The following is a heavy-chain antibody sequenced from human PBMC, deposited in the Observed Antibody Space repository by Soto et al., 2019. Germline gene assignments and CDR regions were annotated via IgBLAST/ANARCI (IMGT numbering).Heavy chain of an antibody. D-gene: IGHD5-18*01. Sequence: QVLMAQSGAEVKKPGSSVKVSCRAGRGSFSASGFSWVRQAPGQGLEWVGGFIPIFGTANYAQKFQDRVTVTADESTNTVYMELSSLRSEDTAVYYCARSGYSYGPNMDWGQGTLVTVSS. J-gene: IGHJ4*02. CDR1: RGSFSASG. V-gene: IGHV1-69*01. CDR2: FIPIFGTA. CDR3: ARSGYSYGPNMD.